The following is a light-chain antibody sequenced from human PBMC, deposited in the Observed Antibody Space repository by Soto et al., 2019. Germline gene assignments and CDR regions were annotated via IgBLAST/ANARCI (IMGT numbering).Light chain of an antibody. CDR2: DNN. J-gene: IGLJ2*01. Sequence: QSVLTQPPSVSAAPGQKVTISCSGSSSNIGKNYVSWYQQLPGTAPKLLIYDNNKRPSGIPDRFSGSKSDTSATLGITGLQTGDEADYYCETWDSSLSGTPVVFGGGTKLTVL. CDR1: SSNIGKNY. CDR3: ETWDSSLSGTPVV. V-gene: IGLV1-51*01.